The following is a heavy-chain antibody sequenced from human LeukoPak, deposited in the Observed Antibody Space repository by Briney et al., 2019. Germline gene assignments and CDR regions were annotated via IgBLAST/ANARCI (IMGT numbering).Heavy chain of an antibody. CDR2: ISAYNDNT. D-gene: IGHD4-17*01. J-gene: IGHJ4*02. Sequence: ASVKVSCKASGYTFTSYGISWVRQAPGQGLEWMGWISAYNDNTNYAQKLQGRVTMTTDTSTSTAYMELRSLRSDDTAVYYCARDTITVTTPYFDYWGQGTLVTVPS. V-gene: IGHV1-18*01. CDR1: GYTFTSYG. CDR3: ARDTITVTTPYFDY.